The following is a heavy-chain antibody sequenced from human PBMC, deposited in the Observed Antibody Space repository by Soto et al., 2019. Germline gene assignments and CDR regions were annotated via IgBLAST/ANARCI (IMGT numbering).Heavy chain of an antibody. CDR2: IYYSGST. CDR3: ASAYGAYVFDY. D-gene: IGHD4-17*01. J-gene: IGHJ4*02. CDR1: GGSISSYY. Sequence: QVQLQESGPGLVKPSETLSLTCTVSGGSISSYYWSWIRQPPGQGLEWIGYIYYSGSTNYNPPLKSRVIISVDTSKNQFPLKLSAVTAADTAVYYCASAYGAYVFDYWGQGTLVTVSS. V-gene: IGHV4-59*01.